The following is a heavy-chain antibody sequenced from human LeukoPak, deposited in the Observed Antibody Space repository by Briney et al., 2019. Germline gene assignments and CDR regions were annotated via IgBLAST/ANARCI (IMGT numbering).Heavy chain of an antibody. CDR3: ARDPLSIAARPPDY. D-gene: IGHD6-6*01. J-gene: IGHJ4*02. Sequence: ASVKVSCKASGYTFTSYTMHWVRQAPGQRLEWMGWINADNHNTKYSQKFQGRVTTTGDTSASTAYLELSSLRSEDSAVYYCARDPLSIAARPPDYWGQGTLVTVSS. CDR1: GYTFTSYT. V-gene: IGHV1-3*01. CDR2: INADNHNT.